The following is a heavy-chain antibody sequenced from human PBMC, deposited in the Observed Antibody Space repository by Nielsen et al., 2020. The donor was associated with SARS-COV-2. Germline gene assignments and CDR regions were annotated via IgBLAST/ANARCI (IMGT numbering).Heavy chain of an antibody. J-gene: IGHJ5*02. V-gene: IGHV4-34*01. D-gene: IGHD5-18*01. CDR2: ISHSGTT. CDR1: GESFSGYY. Sequence: SETLSLTCAVSGESFSGYYQWSWIRQPPGKGLEWIGEISHSGTTNYNPSLKSRVTISVDTSKNQFSLKLSSVTAADTAVYYCARAQLISTAMVPGGFDPWGQGTLVTVSS. CDR3: ARAQLISTAMVPGGFDP.